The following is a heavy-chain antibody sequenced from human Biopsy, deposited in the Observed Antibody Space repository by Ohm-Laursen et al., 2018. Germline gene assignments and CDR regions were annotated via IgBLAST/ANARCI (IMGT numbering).Heavy chain of an antibody. Sequence: SVKVSCKASGGAFTNYAINWVRQAPGHGLEWMGGIITVSETAGYAERFQGRVTITADVTTTTAYMDLSGLRSEDTAVYFCARGYSRRVSIFETSIYWFDTWGQGTLVTVSS. CDR2: IITVSETA. CDR3: ARGYSRRVSIFETSIYWFDT. J-gene: IGHJ5*02. D-gene: IGHD3-10*01. CDR1: GGAFTNYA. V-gene: IGHV1-69*13.